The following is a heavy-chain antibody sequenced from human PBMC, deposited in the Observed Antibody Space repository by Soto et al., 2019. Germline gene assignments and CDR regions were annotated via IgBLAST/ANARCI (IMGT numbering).Heavy chain of an antibody. J-gene: IGHJ4*02. Sequence: GGSLRLSCAASGFTFSSYGMHWVRQAPGKGLEWVAVIWYDGSNKYYADSVKGRFTISRDNSKNTLYLQMNSLRAEDTAVYYCARDGITMVRGVLYYFDYWGQGTLVTVSS. CDR3: ARDGITMVRGVLYYFDY. D-gene: IGHD3-10*01. CDR1: GFTFSSYG. V-gene: IGHV3-33*01. CDR2: IWYDGSNK.